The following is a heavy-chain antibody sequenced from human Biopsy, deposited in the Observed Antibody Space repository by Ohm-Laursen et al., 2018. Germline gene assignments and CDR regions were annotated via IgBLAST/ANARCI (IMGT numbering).Heavy chain of an antibody. J-gene: IGHJ6*02. V-gene: IGHV4-34*01. Sequence: TLSLTCAVSGVSISSYFWSWIRQPLGKGLEWIGEINHRGFTSNNPSLKSRVTISVDTSKNQFSLKLGSVTAADTAVYYCAKDRYNYTPIGGFSMDVWGQGTTVTVSS. D-gene: IGHD5-18*01. CDR3: AKDRYNYTPIGGFSMDV. CDR1: GVSISSYF. CDR2: INHRGFT.